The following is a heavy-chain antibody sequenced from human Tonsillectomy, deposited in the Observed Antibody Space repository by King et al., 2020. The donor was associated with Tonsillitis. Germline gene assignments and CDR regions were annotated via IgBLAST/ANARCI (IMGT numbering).Heavy chain of an antibody. CDR2: ITSFNGNT. Sequence: QLVQSGAEVKKTGSSVKVSCKASGYTFTYRYLHWVRQAPGQALEWMGWITSFNGNTNYAQKFLDRVTITRDTSMTAAYMELNSLRSEDTAMYFCASQYYASGSPNAFDIWGQGTMVTVSS. J-gene: IGHJ3*02. D-gene: IGHD3-10*01. CDR1: GYTFTYRY. CDR3: ASQYYASGSPNAFDI. V-gene: IGHV1-45*02.